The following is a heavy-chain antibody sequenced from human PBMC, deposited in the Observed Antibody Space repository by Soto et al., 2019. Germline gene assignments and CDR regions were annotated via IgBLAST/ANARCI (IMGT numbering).Heavy chain of an antibody. J-gene: IGHJ6*02. CDR3: ARVTVVVPTAMEDYYYYYGMDV. V-gene: IGHV1-3*01. Sequence: ASVKGSCKASGYTFTSYAMHWVRQAPGQRLEWMGWINAGNGNTKYSQKFQGRVTIARDTSASTAYMELSSLRSEDTAVYYCARVTVVVPTAMEDYYYYYGMDVWGQGTTVTVSS. CDR1: GYTFTSYA. D-gene: IGHD2-2*01. CDR2: INAGNGNT.